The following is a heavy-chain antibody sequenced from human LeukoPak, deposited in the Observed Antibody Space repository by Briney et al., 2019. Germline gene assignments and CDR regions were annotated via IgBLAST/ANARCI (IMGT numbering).Heavy chain of an antibody. CDR3: VRGAGAAGYYYYMDA. CDR1: GYTFTSYG. D-gene: IGHD3-10*01. J-gene: IGHJ6*03. Sequence: ASVKVSCKASGYTFTSYGISWVRQAPGQGLEWMGWISAYNGNTNYAQKLQGRVTMTTDASTSPAYLERGSLRYDDPAVHYCVRGAGAAGYYYYMDAWGKGTTVTVSS. V-gene: IGHV1-18*01. CDR2: ISAYNGNT.